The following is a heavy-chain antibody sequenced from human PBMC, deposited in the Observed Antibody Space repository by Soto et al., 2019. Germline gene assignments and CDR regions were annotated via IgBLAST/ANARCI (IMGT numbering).Heavy chain of an antibody. V-gene: IGHV1-18*04. Sequence: QVQLVQSGAEVKKPGASVKVSCKASGYTFTSYGISWVRQAPGQGLEWMGWISAYNGNTNYAQKLQGRVTMTTDTSTSTADMELRGLRSDDTAVYYCARYRVRVGATRRDELDDWGQGTLVTVSS. CDR2: ISAYNGNT. J-gene: IGHJ4*02. D-gene: IGHD1-26*01. CDR1: GYTFTSYG. CDR3: ARYRVRVGATRRDELDD.